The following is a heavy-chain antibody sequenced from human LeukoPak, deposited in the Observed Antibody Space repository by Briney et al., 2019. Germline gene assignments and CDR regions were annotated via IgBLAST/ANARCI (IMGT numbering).Heavy chain of an antibody. Sequence: GASLKISCQGSGYRFDSYWIAWVRQMPGKGLEWMGIIYPSDSDTTYSPSFQGQVTISADKSINTAYLQWSSLKASDTAMYYCARRRLYDPSVAHWYFDIGGGGTLVTVSS. V-gene: IGHV5-51*01. D-gene: IGHD2-8*01. J-gene: IGHJ2*01. CDR3: ARRRLYDPSVAHWYFDI. CDR2: IYPSDSDT. CDR1: GYRFDSYW.